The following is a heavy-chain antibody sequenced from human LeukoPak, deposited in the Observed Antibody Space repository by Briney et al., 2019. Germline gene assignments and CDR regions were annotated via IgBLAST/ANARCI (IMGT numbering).Heavy chain of an antibody. CDR1: GGSFSDRY. Sequence: SETLSLTCAVYGGSFSDRYWSWIRQPPGKGLEWIGEINHSGSTNYNPSLKSRVTISLDTSKNQFSLKLNSVTAADTAAYYCARLGCSSASCYPGNWGQGTLVTVSS. V-gene: IGHV4-34*01. CDR2: INHSGST. CDR3: ARLGCSSASCYPGN. J-gene: IGHJ4*02. D-gene: IGHD2-2*01.